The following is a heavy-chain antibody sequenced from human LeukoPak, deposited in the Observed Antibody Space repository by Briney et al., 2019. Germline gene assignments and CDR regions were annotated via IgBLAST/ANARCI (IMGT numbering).Heavy chain of an antibody. J-gene: IGHJ4*02. CDR2: ISGSGVNT. Sequence: PGGSLRLSCAASGFTFSSYAMNWVRQAPGKGLQWVSAISGSGVNTFYADSVKGRFTISRDNSKNTLYLQMNSLRAEDTAVYYCAKDLGSGGPTEGDYWGQGTLVTVSS. CDR3: AKDLGSGGPTEGDY. CDR1: GFTFSSYA. V-gene: IGHV3-23*01. D-gene: IGHD3-10*01.